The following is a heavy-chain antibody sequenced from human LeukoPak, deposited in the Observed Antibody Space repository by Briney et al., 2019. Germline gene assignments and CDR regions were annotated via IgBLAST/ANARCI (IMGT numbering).Heavy chain of an antibody. J-gene: IGHJ4*02. CDR3: ARDRFSVSVAGY. V-gene: IGHV1-18*04. Sequence: ASVKVPCKASGYAFTNYGLSWVRQAPGQGLEWMGWISVYNGNINYAQKLQGRVTMTTDTSTSTAYMELRSLRSDDTAVYYCARDRFSVSVAGYWGQGTLVTVSS. D-gene: IGHD2-21*01. CDR2: ISVYNGNI. CDR1: GYAFTNYG.